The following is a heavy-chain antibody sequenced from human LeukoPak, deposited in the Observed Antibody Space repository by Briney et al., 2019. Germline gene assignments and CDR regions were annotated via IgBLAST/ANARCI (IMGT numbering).Heavy chain of an antibody. CDR1: GFSFSSYE. D-gene: IGHD3-9*01. J-gene: IGHJ4*02. V-gene: IGHV3-48*03. CDR2: ISSDGHVG. Sequence: GGSLRLSCAASGFSFSSYEMNWVRQAPGKGLEWVSHISSDGHVGRYVDSVRGRFTMSRDNAKNLLFLQMYGLRAEDTAVYYCARDTLNGPFVISLDYWGQGALVTVSS. CDR3: ARDTLNGPFVISLDY.